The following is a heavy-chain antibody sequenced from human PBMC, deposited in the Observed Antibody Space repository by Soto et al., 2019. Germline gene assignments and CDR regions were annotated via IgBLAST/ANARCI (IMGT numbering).Heavy chain of an antibody. CDR1: GGSVSSGSYY. D-gene: IGHD3-3*01. V-gene: IGHV4-61*01. Sequence: SETLSLTCTGSGGSVSSGSYYWSWIRQPPGKGLEWIGYIYYSGSTNYNPSLKSRVTISVDTSKNQFSLKLSSVTAADTAVYYCARADEWLLSIDIWGQGTLVTVSS. J-gene: IGHJ4*02. CDR2: IYYSGST. CDR3: ARADEWLLSIDI.